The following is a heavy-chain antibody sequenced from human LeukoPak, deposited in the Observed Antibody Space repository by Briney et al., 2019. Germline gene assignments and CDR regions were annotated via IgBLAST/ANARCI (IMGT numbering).Heavy chain of an antibody. Sequence: PGGSLRLSCTASGFTFGDYDMSWFRQAPGKGLEWVGFIRSKAYGGTTEYAASVKGRFTISRDDSKSIAYLQMNSLKTEDTAVYYCTRGGSSPSDYWGQGTLVTVSS. D-gene: IGHD6-6*01. CDR3: TRGGSSPSDY. J-gene: IGHJ4*02. CDR2: IRSKAYGGTT. V-gene: IGHV3-49*03. CDR1: GFTFGDYD.